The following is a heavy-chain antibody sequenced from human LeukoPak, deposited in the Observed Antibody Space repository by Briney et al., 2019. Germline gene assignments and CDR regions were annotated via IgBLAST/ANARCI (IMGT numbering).Heavy chain of an antibody. CDR3: ARDIVYLTDEDYG. D-gene: IGHD4-17*01. J-gene: IGHJ4*02. CDR1: GGSFSGYY. V-gene: IGHV4-34*01. CDR2: INHSGST. Sequence: SETLSLTCAVYGGSFSGYYWSWIRQPPGKGLEWIGEINHSGSTNYKPSLKSRVTISVDTSKNQFSLKLSSVTAADTAVYYCARDIVYLTDEDYGWGQGTLVTVSS.